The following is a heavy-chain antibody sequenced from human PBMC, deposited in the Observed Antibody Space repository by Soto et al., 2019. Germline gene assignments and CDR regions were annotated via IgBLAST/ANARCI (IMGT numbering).Heavy chain of an antibody. J-gene: IGHJ4*02. CDR1: GGSISSSSYY. CDR2: IYYSGST. Sequence: SETLSLTCTVSGGSISSSSYYWGWIRQPPGKGLEWIGSIYYSGSTYYNPSLKSRVTISVDTSKNQFSLKLSSVTAADTAVYYCASSSRHLPLGRFLEWLLSFDYWGQGTLVTVSS. V-gene: IGHV4-39*01. D-gene: IGHD3-3*01. CDR3: ASSSRHLPLGRFLEWLLSFDY.